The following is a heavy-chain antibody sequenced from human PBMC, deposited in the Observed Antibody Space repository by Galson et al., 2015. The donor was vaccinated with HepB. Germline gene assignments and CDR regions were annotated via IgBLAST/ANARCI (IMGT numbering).Heavy chain of an antibody. CDR3: AKVRGGWDFDY. V-gene: IGHV3-23*01. Sequence: LSLSCAASGFTFSSYAMSWVRQAPGKGLEWVSAITDGGGRTYYADSVKGRFTISRDNSKNTLYLQMNSLRAEDTAVYYCAKVRGGWDFDYWGQGTQVTVSS. CDR2: ITDGGGRT. CDR1: GFTFSSYA. D-gene: IGHD6-19*01. J-gene: IGHJ4*02.